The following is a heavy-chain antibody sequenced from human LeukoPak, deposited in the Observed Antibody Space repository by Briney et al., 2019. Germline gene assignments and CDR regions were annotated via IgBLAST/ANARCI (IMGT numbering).Heavy chain of an antibody. V-gene: IGHV3-7*05. CDR1: GFSFNNYW. Sequence: PGGSLRLSCAASGFSFNNYWMSWVRQAPGKGLEWVANINQAGSDKYYLDSVKGRFTTSRDNAKNSLYLQMNSLRAEDTAVYYCARGMIRGVMDDYWGQGTLVTVSS. CDR3: ARGMIRGVMDDY. J-gene: IGHJ4*02. D-gene: IGHD3-10*01. CDR2: INQAGSDK.